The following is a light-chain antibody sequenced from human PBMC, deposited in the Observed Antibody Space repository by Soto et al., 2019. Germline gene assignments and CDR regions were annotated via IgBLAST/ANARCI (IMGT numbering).Light chain of an antibody. V-gene: IGLV2-11*01. CDR2: DVT. J-gene: IGLJ3*02. CDR3: CSYAGTYILV. CDR1: SGDVGGYDY. Sequence: QSALTQPRSVSGSPGQSVTISCAGTSGDVGGYDYVSWYQQHPGKAPKLMIYDVTKRPSGVPDRFSGSKAGNTASLTISGLQAHDEADYYCCSYAGTYILVFGGGTKLPVL.